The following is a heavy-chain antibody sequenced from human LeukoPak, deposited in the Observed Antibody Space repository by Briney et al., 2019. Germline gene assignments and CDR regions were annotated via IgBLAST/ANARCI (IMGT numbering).Heavy chain of an antibody. CDR3: GKTTAGYSSGQKPAWPVDY. CDR1: GFTYGSFA. CDR2: IFGSGGSP. J-gene: IGHJ4*02. Sequence: GGSLRLSCEASGFTYGSFAMYWVRQAPGKGLEWIAGIFGSGGSPHYADSVKGRFTISRDNFQNTVYLQINSLRAEDTAVYYCGKTTAGYSSGQKPAWPVDYWGPGTLVTVSS. V-gene: IGHV3-23*01. D-gene: IGHD5-18*01.